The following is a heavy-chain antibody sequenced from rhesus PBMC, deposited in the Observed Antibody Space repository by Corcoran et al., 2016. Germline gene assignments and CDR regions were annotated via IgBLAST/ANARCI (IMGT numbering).Heavy chain of an antibody. J-gene: IGHJ4*01. CDR1: GYSISSGYY. CDR2: IIGNSGRP. CDR3: ARGSNWYFDN. V-gene: IGHV4-99*02. D-gene: IGHD1-26*01. Sequence: QVQLQESGPGLGKPSETLSLPCAVSGYSISSGYYWGWIRQPPGKGLEEMGNIIGNSGRPYYNPSLMSRVRISKDTAKNHFSLKLSSVTAADTAVYYCARGSNWYFDNWGQGALVTVSS.